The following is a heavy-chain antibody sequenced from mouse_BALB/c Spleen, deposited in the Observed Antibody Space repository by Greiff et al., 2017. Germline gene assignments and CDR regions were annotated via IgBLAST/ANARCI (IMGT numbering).Heavy chain of an antibody. Sequence: QVQLQQSGAELMKPGASVKISCKATGYTFSSYWIEWVKQRPGHGLEWIGEILPGSGSTNYNEKFKGKATFTADTSSNTAYMQLSSLTSEDSAVYYCAYDGYSEFAYWGQGTLVTVSA. V-gene: IGHV1-9*01. CDR1: GYTFSSYW. J-gene: IGHJ3*01. CDR2: ILPGSGST. CDR3: AYDGYSEFAY. D-gene: IGHD2-3*01.